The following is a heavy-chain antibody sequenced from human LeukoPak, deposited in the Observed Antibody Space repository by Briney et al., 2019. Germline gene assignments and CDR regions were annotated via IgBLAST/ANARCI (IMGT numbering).Heavy chain of an antibody. CDR2: IYYSGST. V-gene: IGHV4-59*01. CDR3: AGNTAMGNYYYYYCMDV. CDR1: GGSISSYY. D-gene: IGHD5-18*01. J-gene: IGHJ6*03. Sequence: SETLSLTCTVSGGSISSYYWSWIRQPPGKGLEWIGYIYYSGSTNYNPSLKSRVTISVDTSKNQFSLKLSSVTAADTAVYYCAGNTAMGNYYYYYCMDVWGKGTTVTVSS.